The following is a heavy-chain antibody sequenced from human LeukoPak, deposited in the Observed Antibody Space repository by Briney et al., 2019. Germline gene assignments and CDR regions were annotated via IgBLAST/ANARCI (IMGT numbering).Heavy chain of an antibody. J-gene: IGHJ3*02. V-gene: IGHV3-11*01. CDR2: ISSSGSTI. Sequence: GGSLRLSCAASGFTFSDYYMSWIRQAPGKGLEWVSYISSSGSTIYYADSVKGRFTISRDNAKNSLYLQMNSLRSEDTAVYYCARDFLYGGNTPNAFDIWGQGTMVTVSS. D-gene: IGHD4-23*01. CDR1: GFTFSDYY. CDR3: ARDFLYGGNTPNAFDI.